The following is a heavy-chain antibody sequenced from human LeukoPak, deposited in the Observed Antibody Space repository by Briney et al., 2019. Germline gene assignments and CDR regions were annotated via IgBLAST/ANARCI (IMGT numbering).Heavy chain of an antibody. V-gene: IGHV1-18*01. CDR3: ARDGLRYFDAGDAFDI. D-gene: IGHD3-9*01. CDR2: VSAYNGNT. CDR1: GYTFTSYG. Sequence: GASVKVSCKASGYTFTSYGISWVRQAPGQGLEWMGWVSAYNGNTNYAQKLQGRVTMTTDTSTSTAYMELRSLRSDDTAVYYCARDGLRYFDAGDAFDIWGQGTMVTVSS. J-gene: IGHJ3*02.